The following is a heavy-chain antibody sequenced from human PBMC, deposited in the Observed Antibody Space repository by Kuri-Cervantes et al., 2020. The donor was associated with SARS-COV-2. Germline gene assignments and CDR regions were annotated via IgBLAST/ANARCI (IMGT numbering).Heavy chain of an antibody. J-gene: IGHJ5*02. Sequence: GGSLRLSCAGSGLTFSNYAMSWVRQAPGKGLKWVSGISFGGSTTYYADSVRGRFTISRDKAENTLYLQMNSLRAEDTAVYYCARAYYYDSSGYYSNWFDPWGQGTLVTVSS. D-gene: IGHD3-22*01. CDR2: ISFGGSTT. CDR3: ARAYYYDSSGYYSNWFDP. V-gene: IGHV3-23*01. CDR1: GLTFSNYA.